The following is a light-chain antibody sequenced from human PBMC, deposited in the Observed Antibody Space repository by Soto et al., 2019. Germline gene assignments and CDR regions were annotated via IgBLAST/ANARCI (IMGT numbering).Light chain of an antibody. CDR2: VAS. V-gene: IGKV3-20*01. Sequence: EIVFTQSPGTLSLSPGERATLSCRASQSVSSSYLAWYQQKPGQAPRLLIYVASSRATGIPDRFSGSGSGTDFTLTISRLEPEDFAVYYCQQYGSSPPLTFGGGTKVEIK. CDR3: QQYGSSPPLT. CDR1: QSVSSSY. J-gene: IGKJ4*01.